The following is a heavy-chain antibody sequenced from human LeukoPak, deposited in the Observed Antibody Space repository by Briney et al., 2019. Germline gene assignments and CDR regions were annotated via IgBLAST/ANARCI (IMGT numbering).Heavy chain of an antibody. Sequence: PGGSLRLSCAASGFTFSSCAMSWVRQAPGQGLEWVSAISGSGGSTYYADSVKGRFTISRDNSKNTLYLQMNSLRAEDTAVYYCAKVPYYDFWSDYYPPYYFDYWGQGTLVTVSS. CDR3: AKVPYYDFWSDYYPPYYFDY. V-gene: IGHV3-23*01. CDR1: GFTFSSCA. CDR2: ISGSGGST. D-gene: IGHD3-3*01. J-gene: IGHJ4*02.